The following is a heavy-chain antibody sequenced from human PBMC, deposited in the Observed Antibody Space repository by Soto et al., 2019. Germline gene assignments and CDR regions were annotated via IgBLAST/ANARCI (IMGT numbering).Heavy chain of an antibody. Sequence: QVQLVESGGGVVQPGRSLRLSCAASGFTFNSYGMHWVRQAPGKGLEWVAVISSDGSYEYYGDSVKGRFTVSRDNSKNTLYVQMNSLRAEDTAVYYWVKSKHLGDSDFKVDYWGQGTLVTVSS. CDR2: ISSDGSYE. CDR3: VKSKHLGDSDFKVDY. CDR1: GFTFNSYG. D-gene: IGHD2-21*01. V-gene: IGHV3-30*18. J-gene: IGHJ4*02.